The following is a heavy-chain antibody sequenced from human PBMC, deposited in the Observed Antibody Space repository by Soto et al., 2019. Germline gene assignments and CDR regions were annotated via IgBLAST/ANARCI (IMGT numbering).Heavy chain of an antibody. CDR3: ARDGRYDFWSGETYFDY. J-gene: IGHJ4*01. Sequence: PGGSLRHSCAASGFTFSSYSMNWVRQAPGKGLEWVSSISSSSSYIYYADSVKGRFTISRDNAKNSLYLQMNSRRAEDTAVYYCARDGRYDFWSGETYFDYWGHGTLVTVSS. CDR2: ISSSSSYI. CDR1: GFTFSSYS. D-gene: IGHD3-3*01. V-gene: IGHV3-21*01.